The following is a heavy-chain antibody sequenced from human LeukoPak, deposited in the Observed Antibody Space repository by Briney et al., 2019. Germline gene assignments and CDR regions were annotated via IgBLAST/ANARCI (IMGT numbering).Heavy chain of an antibody. J-gene: IGHJ4*02. D-gene: IGHD3-10*01. CDR2: ISGSGGST. V-gene: IGHV3-23*01. CDR1: GFTFSSYA. Sequence: GGSLRLSCAASGFTFSSYAMSWVRQAPGKGLEWVSAISGSGGSTYYADSVKGRFTISRDNSKNTLYLQMNSLRAEDTAVYYCARGRARGVIITFFDYWGQGTLVTVSS. CDR3: ARGRARGVIITFFDY.